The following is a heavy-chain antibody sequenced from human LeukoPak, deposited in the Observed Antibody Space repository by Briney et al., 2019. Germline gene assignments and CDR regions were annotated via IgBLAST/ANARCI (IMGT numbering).Heavy chain of an antibody. CDR2: ISYDGSNK. CDR3: ARESQAYYYGSGSPNY. V-gene: IGHV3-30*04. J-gene: IGHJ4*02. D-gene: IGHD3-10*01. CDR1: GFTFSSYA. Sequence: PGRSLRLSCAASGFTFSSYAMHWVRQAPGKGLEWVAVISYDGSNKYYADSVKGRFTTSRDNSKNTLYLQMNSLRAEDTAVYYCARESQAYYYGSGSPNYWGQGTLVTVSS.